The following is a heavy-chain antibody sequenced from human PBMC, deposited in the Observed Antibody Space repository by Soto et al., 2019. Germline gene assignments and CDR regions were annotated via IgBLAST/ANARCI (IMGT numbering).Heavy chain of an antibody. J-gene: IGHJ6*02. V-gene: IGHV5-51*01. CDR1: GYSFTSYW. Sequence: GESLKISCKGSGYSFTSYWIGWVRQMPGKGLEWMGIIYPGDSDTRYSPSFQGQVTISADKSISAAYLQWSSLKASDTAMYYCARQFMIVVDPGSSGMDVCGQGTTVPVSS. CDR3: ARQFMIVVDPGSSGMDV. D-gene: IGHD3-22*01. CDR2: IYPGDSDT.